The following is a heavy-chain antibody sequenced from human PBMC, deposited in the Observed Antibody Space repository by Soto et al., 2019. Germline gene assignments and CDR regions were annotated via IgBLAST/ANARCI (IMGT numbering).Heavy chain of an antibody. V-gene: IGHV2-5*02. CDR2: IYWDDDK. J-gene: IGHJ4*02. CDR3: AHSLIPNWGSRGAFDY. D-gene: IGHD7-27*01. CDR1: GFSLSTSGVG. Sequence: QITLKESGPTLVKPTQTLTLTCTFSGFSLSTSGVGVGWIRQPPGKALEWLALIYWDDDKRYSPSLKSRLTITKDTSKNQGVLTRTNMGPVDTATYYCAHSLIPNWGSRGAFDYWGQGTLVTVSS.